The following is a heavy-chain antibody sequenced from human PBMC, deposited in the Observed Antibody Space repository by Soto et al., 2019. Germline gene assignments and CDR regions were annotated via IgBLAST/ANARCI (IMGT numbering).Heavy chain of an antibody. CDR1: GGSISSYY. J-gene: IGHJ5*02. CDR3: ARVGRLVTMVRGVSPNWFDP. CDR2: IYYSGST. V-gene: IGHV4-59*12. Sequence: SETLSLTCTVSGGSISSYYWSWIRQPPGKGLEWIGYIYYSGSTNYNPSLKSRVTISVDKSKNQFSLKLSSVTAADTAVYYCARVGRLVTMVRGVSPNWFDPWGQGTLVTVSS. D-gene: IGHD3-10*01.